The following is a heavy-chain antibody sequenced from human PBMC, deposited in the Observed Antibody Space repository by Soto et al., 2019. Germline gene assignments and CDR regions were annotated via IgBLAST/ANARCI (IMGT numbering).Heavy chain of an antibody. CDR1: GVSVTRTSFY. D-gene: IGHD3-16*01. V-gene: IGHV4-61*01. CDR2: FHYGGRT. CDR3: VRDRASSYAYDV. J-gene: IGHJ4*02. Sequence: SETLSLTCTVSGVSVTRTSFYWSWIRQAPGKGLEWIGYFHYGGRTIYNPSLKSRVNISVDTAKNQFSLQLTSVTAADTALYFCVRDRASSYAYDVWGQGPLVTVSS.